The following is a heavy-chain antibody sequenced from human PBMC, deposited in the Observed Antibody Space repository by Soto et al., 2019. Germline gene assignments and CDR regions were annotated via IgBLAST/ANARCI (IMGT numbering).Heavy chain of an antibody. J-gene: IGHJ3*02. CDR2: IWYDGSNK. CDR1: GFTFAHYA. V-gene: IGHV3-33*08. Sequence: GGSLRLSCAASGFTFAHYAMHWVRRSPGKGLEWVAVIWYDGSNKYYADSVKGRFTISRDNSKNTLYLQMNSLRAEDTAVYYCAREGIWLVRRDTVDAFDIWGQGTMVTVSS. D-gene: IGHD6-19*01. CDR3: AREGIWLVRRDTVDAFDI.